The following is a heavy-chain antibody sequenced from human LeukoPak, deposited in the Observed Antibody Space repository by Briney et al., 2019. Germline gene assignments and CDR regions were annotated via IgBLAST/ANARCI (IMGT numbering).Heavy chain of an antibody. Sequence: GGSLRLSCAASGFTFDDYGMSWVRQAPGKGLEWVSGINWNGGSTGYADSVKGRFTISRDNAKNSLYLQMSSLRAEDTSVYYCVAGDWGARDSFDLWGRGTMVTVSS. CDR2: INWNGGST. D-gene: IGHD2-21*02. J-gene: IGHJ3*01. CDR3: VAGDWGARDSFDL. CDR1: GFTFDDYG. V-gene: IGHV3-20*04.